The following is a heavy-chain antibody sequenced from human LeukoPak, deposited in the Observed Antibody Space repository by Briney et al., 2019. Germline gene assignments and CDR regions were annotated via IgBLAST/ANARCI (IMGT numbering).Heavy chain of an antibody. CDR3: ARGGAIVVLRHPQGAGWFDP. CDR1: GYTFTGYY. V-gene: IGHV1-2*04. CDR2: INPNSGGT. J-gene: IGHJ5*02. Sequence: ASVKVSCKASGYTFTGYYMHWVRQAPGQGLEWMGWINPNSGGTNYAQKFQGWVTMTRDTSISTAYMELSRLISDDTAVYYCARGGAIVVLRHPQGAGWFDPWGQGTLVTVSS. D-gene: IGHD2-2*01.